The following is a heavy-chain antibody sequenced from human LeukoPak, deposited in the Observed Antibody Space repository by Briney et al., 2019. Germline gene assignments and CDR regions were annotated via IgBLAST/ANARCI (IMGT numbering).Heavy chain of an antibody. J-gene: IGHJ5*02. Sequence: SETLSLTCTVSGGSLSSYYWNWIRQPAGKGLEWIGRIYVSGSTTYNPSLESRVTMSLDTSKNQISLKVSSVTAADTAVYYCARDSGTTGEVKFDPWGQGTLVTVSS. CDR3: ARDSGTTGEVKFDP. V-gene: IGHV4-4*07. CDR1: GGSLSSYY. CDR2: IYVSGST. D-gene: IGHD1-7*01.